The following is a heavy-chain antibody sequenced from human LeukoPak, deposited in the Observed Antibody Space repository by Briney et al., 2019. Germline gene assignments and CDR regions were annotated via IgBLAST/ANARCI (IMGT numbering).Heavy chain of an antibody. Sequence: PGGSLRLSYAASGFPLDDYAMLCVRPARGKALEWVSGISWNSGSIGYADSVKGRFTISRDNAKNSLYLQMNSLRAEDTALYYCAKDMGRAGVGPAATYYMDVWGKGTTVTVSS. V-gene: IGHV3-9*01. D-gene: IGHD2-2*01. CDR3: AKDMGRAGVGPAATYYMDV. CDR1: GFPLDDYA. CDR2: ISWNSGSI. J-gene: IGHJ6*03.